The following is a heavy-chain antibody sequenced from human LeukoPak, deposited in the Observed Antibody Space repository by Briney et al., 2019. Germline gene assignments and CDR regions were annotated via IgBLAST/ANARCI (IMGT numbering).Heavy chain of an antibody. CDR1: GFTFSSYW. J-gene: IGHJ4*02. CDR2: IKHNGDEL. CDR3: ARELRTFDS. V-gene: IGHV3-7*01. D-gene: IGHD3-16*01. Sequence: GGSLRLSCAASGFTFSSYWMTWIRQAPGKGLEWVANIKHNGDELNYVDSVEDRFTISRDNAKNSLYLHMTSLRAEDTAVYYCARELRTFDSWGQGTLVTVSS.